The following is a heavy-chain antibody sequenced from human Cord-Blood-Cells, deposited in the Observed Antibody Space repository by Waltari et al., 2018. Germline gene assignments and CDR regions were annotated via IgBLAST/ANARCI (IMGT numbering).Heavy chain of an antibody. V-gene: IGHV3-7*01. CDR2: IKQDGSAK. CDR1: GFTFSSYW. J-gene: IGHJ4*02. D-gene: IGHD6-6*01. Sequence: EVQLVESGGGLVQPGGSLRLSCAAYGFTFSSYWMSWVRQAPGKGLEWVANIKQDGSAKFYVDSVKGRFTISRDNAKNSLYLQMNSLRAEDTAVYYCAIGRSSFFDYWGQGTLVTVSS. CDR3: AIGRSSFFDY.